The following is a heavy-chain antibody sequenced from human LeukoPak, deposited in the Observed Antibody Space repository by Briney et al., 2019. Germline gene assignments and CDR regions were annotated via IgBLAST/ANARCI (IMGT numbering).Heavy chain of an antibody. CDR1: GFTFSNYW. J-gene: IGHJ4*02. V-gene: IGHV3-30*02. D-gene: IGHD3-3*02. CDR2: LGEGGNKE. CDR3: AKGSLFGRVIDTGNFDS. Sequence: PGGSLRLSCAASGFTFSNYWMSWVRQAPGKGLEWVASLGEGGNKESIADAVKGRFTISRDNRKDTVYLDMERLRPDDTALYYCAKGSLFGRVIDTGNFDSWGQGTLVIVSS.